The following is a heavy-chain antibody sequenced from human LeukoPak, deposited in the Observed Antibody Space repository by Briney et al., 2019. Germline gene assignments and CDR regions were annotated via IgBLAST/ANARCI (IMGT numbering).Heavy chain of an antibody. CDR2: INPNSGGT. CDR1: GYTFTGYY. J-gene: IGHJ4*02. D-gene: IGHD4-23*01. Sequence: GASVKVSCKASGYTFTGYYMHWVRQAPGQGLEWMGWINPNSGGTNYAQKFQGRVTMTRDTSISTAYMELSRLRSDDTAVYYCARVPPSRVVTLFDYWGQGTLVTVSS. V-gene: IGHV1-2*02. CDR3: ARVPPSRVVTLFDY.